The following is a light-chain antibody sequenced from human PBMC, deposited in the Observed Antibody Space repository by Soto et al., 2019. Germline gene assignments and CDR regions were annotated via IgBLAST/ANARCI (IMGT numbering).Light chain of an antibody. J-gene: IGKJ1*01. V-gene: IGKV3-15*01. Sequence: EIVMTQSPATLSVSPGEGATLSCRASQSVSSKLAWYQQKPGQAPRLLIYGASTRATGIPARFSGSGSGTEFTLIIISLQSEDSAVYYWQQYNSWLWTFGQGTKVEIK. CDR2: GAS. CDR3: QQYNSWLWT. CDR1: QSVSSK.